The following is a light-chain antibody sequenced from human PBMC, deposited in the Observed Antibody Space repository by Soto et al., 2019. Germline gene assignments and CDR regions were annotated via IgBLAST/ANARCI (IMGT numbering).Light chain of an antibody. CDR3: LQDYNYPWT. CDR1: QGIKND. Sequence: ALQMTQSPSSLSASVGDRVTITCRASQGIKNDLGWYQQKPGRAPKLLIYSASSLQSGVPSRFSGSGSGTDFTLTISSLQPEDFATYFCLQDYNYPWTFGQGTKVEVK. V-gene: IGKV1-6*01. J-gene: IGKJ1*01. CDR2: SAS.